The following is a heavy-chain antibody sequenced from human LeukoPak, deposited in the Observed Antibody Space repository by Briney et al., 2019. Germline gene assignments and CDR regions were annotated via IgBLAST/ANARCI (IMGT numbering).Heavy chain of an antibody. V-gene: IGHV4-59*01. Sequence: SETLSLTCTVSGGSISRYYWSWIRQPPGEGLEWIGDIYSGRTNYIPSLKSRVTISADTSKNHFSLKLSSVTAADTAVYYCATIGGNYRGQGTLVTVSS. CDR1: GGSISRYY. CDR2: IYSGRT. CDR3: ATIGGNY. J-gene: IGHJ4*02. D-gene: IGHD1-26*01.